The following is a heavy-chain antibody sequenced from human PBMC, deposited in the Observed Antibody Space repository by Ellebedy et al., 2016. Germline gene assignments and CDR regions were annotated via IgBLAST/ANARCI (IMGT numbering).Heavy chain of an antibody. Sequence: ASVKVSCKASGYTFSSYGITWVRQAPGQGLEWMGWISTYNGDTNYAQKLQGRVTMTTESSTSTAYMELSSLRSEDTAVYYCARGGSGTDWYFDLWGRGTLVTVSS. V-gene: IGHV1-18*01. J-gene: IGHJ2*01. D-gene: IGHD6-13*01. CDR3: ARGGSGTDWYFDL. CDR2: ISTYNGDT. CDR1: GYTFSSYG.